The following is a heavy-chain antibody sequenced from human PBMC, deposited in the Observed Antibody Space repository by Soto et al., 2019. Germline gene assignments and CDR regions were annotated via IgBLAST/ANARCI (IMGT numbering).Heavy chain of an antibody. CDR3: ARERGKAAAVHFDY. CDR1: GFTFSSYW. CDR2: INSDGSST. V-gene: IGHV3-74*01. J-gene: IGHJ4*02. Sequence: EVQLVESGGGLVQPGGSLRLSCAASGFTFSSYWMHWVRQAPGKGLVWVSRINSDGSSTSYADSVKGRYTISRDNAKNTLYLQMNSLRAEDTAVYYCARERGKAAAVHFDYWGQGTLVTVSS. D-gene: IGHD6-13*01.